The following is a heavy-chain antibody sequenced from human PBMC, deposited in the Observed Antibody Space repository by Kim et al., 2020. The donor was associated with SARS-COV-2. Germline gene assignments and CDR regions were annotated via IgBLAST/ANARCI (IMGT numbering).Heavy chain of an antibody. J-gene: IGHJ5*02. Sequence: SETLSLTCTVSGGSISSYYWSWIRQPPGKGLEWIGYIYYSGSTNYNPSLKSRVTISVDTSKNQFSLKLSSVTAADTAVYYCARAFGPSSWHPNWFDPWGQGTLVTVSS. CDR2: IYYSGST. CDR3: ARAFGPSSWHPNWFDP. D-gene: IGHD6-13*01. CDR1: GGSISSYY. V-gene: IGHV4-59*13.